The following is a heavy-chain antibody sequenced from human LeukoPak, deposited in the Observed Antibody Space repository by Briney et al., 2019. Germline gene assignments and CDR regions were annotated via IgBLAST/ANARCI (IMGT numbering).Heavy chain of an antibody. CDR1: GFTFSSYG. J-gene: IGHJ6*03. V-gene: IGHV3-30*02. Sequence: GGSLRLSCAASGFTFSSYGMHWVRQAPGKGLEWVAFIRYDGSNKYYADSVKGRFTISRDNSKNTLYLQMNSLRAEDTAVYYCAKDIAALPYYYMDVWGKGTTVTVSS. CDR2: IRYDGSNK. D-gene: IGHD6-6*01. CDR3: AKDIAALPYYYMDV.